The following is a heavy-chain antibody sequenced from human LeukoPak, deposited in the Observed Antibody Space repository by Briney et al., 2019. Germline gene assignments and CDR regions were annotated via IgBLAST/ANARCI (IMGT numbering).Heavy chain of an antibody. CDR3: ARPITYCSSTSCYTTFAFDI. J-gene: IGHJ3*02. CDR1: GFTFSSYW. CDR2: INSDGSST. V-gene: IGHV3-74*01. Sequence: GGSLRLSCAASGFTFSSYWLHWVRQAPGKGLVGVSRINSDGSSTSYADSVKGRFTISRDNAKNTLYLQMNSLRAEDTAVYYCARPITYCSSTSCYTTFAFDIWGQGTMVAVSS. D-gene: IGHD2-2*02.